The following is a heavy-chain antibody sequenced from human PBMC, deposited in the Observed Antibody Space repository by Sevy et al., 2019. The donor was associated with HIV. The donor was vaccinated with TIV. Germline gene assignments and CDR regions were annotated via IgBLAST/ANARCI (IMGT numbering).Heavy chain of an antibody. CDR3: ATYSSNWYDGHS. D-gene: IGHD6-13*01. CDR2: IKSETEGGAA. J-gene: IGHJ4*02. Sequence: GGSLRLSCAASGFTFSNAWMSWVRQAPGKGLEWVGRIKSETEGGAADYAAPVKGRFTILRDDSKNTLFLQMNSLKTEDTAIYYCATYSSNWYDGHSWGQGTLVTVSS. CDR1: GFTFSNAW. V-gene: IGHV3-15*01.